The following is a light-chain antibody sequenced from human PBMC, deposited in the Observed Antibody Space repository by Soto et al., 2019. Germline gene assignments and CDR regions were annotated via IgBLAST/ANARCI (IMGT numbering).Light chain of an antibody. CDR3: SSYTRSNTWV. J-gene: IGLJ3*02. CDR1: SSDIGGYIY. V-gene: IGLV2-14*01. CDR2: EVT. Sequence: QSVLTQPASVSGSPGQSITISCTGTSSDIGGYIYVSWYQHYPGKAPKLMIYEVTNRPSGVSNRFSGSKSGNTASLTISGLQAEDESIYYCSSYTRSNTWVFGGGTQLTVL.